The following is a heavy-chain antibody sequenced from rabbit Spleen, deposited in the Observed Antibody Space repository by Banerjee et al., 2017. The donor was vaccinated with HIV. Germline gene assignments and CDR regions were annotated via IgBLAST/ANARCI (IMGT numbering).Heavy chain of an antibody. CDR2: INVATGKP. V-gene: IGHV1S45*01. CDR1: GFTLSSYYM. D-gene: IGHD4-1*01. Sequence: QKQLKESGGGLVQPGGSLKLSCKASGFTLSSYYMNWVRQAPGKGLEWIACINVATGKPVYATWAKGRFTISRTSSTTVTLRMTSLTAADTATYFCARDLAGVIGWNFSLWGPGTLVTVS. J-gene: IGHJ4*01. CDR3: ARDLAGVIGWNFSL.